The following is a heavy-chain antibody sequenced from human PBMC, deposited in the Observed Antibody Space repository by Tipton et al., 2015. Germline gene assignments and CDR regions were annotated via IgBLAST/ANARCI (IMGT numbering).Heavy chain of an antibody. CDR1: GYTFTSFG. CDR3: AREIVGATDAFDI. D-gene: IGHD1-26*01. CDR2: ISAYNGNT. Sequence: QLVQSGAEVKKPGASVRVACKASGYTFTSFGFTWVRQAPGQGLEWMGWISAYNGNTHYAQKFEGRVTMTRDTSTTTAYMELRSLTSDDTAVYYCAREIVGATDAFDIWGQGTMVTVSS. V-gene: IGHV1-18*01. J-gene: IGHJ3*02.